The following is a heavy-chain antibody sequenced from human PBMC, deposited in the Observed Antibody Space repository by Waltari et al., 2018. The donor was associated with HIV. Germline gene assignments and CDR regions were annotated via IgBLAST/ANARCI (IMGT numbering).Heavy chain of an antibody. J-gene: IGHJ5*02. Sequence: EVQLLESGGGLAQPGGSRRISCAASGFIFSNYDMHWIRHSPGKGLEWIELISGRGSTTYYTDSVKGRFIISRDNSRNILFLQMNNLRVEDTAVYYCAKDGGSYSGWYDPWGQGTLVTVSS. CDR1: GFIFSNYD. CDR2: ISGRGSTT. CDR3: AKDGGSYSGWYDP. D-gene: IGHD1-26*01. V-gene: IGHV3-23*01.